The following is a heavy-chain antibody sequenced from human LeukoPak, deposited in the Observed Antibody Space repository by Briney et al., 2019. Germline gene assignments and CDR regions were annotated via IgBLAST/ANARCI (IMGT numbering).Heavy chain of an antibody. CDR1: GGSISSYY. J-gene: IGHJ4*02. CDR2: IYYSGST. V-gene: IGHV4-59*01. D-gene: IGHD6-13*01. Sequence: SETLSLTCIVSGGSISSYYWSWIRQPPGKGLEWIGYIYYSGSTNYNPSLKSRVTISVDTSKNQFSLKLSSVTAADTAVYYCARDQGYSSSWHRYWGQGTLVTVSS. CDR3: ARDQGYSSSWHRY.